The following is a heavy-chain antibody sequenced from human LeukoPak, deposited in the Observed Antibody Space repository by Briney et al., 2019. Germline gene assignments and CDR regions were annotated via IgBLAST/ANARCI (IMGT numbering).Heavy chain of an antibody. CDR2: INPNSGGT. Sequence: ASVKVSCKASGYTFTGYYMHWVRQAPGQGLEWMGWINPNSGGTNYAQKFQGRVTMTRDTSISTAYMDLSRLTSDDTAIYYCARLINGGRALDYWGRGTLISVSS. CDR3: ARLINGGRALDY. V-gene: IGHV1-2*02. D-gene: IGHD7-27*01. J-gene: IGHJ4*02. CDR1: GYTFTGYY.